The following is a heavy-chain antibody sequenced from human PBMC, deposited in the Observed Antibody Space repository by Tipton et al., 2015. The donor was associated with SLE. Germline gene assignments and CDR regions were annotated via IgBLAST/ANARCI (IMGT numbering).Heavy chain of an antibody. CDR3: ARQGTGWYFDY. CDR1: GGSFSGYY. CDR2: SNPSGST. V-gene: IGHV4-34*01. D-gene: IGHD1-1*01. J-gene: IGHJ4*02. Sequence: TLSLTCAVYGGSFSGYYWSWIRQPPGKGLEWIGESNPSGSTNYNPSLKSRVTISVDTSKNQLSLKLTSVTAADTSVYFCARQGTGWYFDYWGQGMLVTVSS.